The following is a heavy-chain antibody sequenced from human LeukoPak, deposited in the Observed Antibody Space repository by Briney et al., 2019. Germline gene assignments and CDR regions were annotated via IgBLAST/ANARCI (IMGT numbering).Heavy chain of an antibody. D-gene: IGHD2-8*01. V-gene: IGHV1-69*01. CDR3: AAPQGALKVYAISNYYYYYGMDV. CDR2: IIPIFGTA. Sequence: SVKVSCKASGGTFSSYAISWVRQAPGQGLEWMGGIIPIFGTANYAQKFQGRVTITADESTSIAYMELSSLRSEDTAVYYCAAPQGALKVYAISNYYYYYGMDVWGQGTTVTVSS. J-gene: IGHJ6*02. CDR1: GGTFSSYA.